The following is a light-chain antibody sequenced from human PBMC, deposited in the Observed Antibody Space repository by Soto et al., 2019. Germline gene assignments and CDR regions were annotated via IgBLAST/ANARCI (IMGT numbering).Light chain of an antibody. CDR1: QDINKN. CDR2: EAS. CDR3: QLDESLPLT. V-gene: IGKV1-33*01. Sequence: DIQMTQSPSSLSASVGDRVTITCQASQDINKNLIWYQQKPGKAPKLLIYEASDLETGVPSRFSGSGSGTGFTFTISSLQPEEFATYYCQLDESLPLTCGQGSSLAIK. J-gene: IGKJ5*01.